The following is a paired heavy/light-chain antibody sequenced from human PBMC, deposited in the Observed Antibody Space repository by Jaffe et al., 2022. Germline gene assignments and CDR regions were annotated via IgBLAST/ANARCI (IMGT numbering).Light chain of an antibody. Sequence: SSELTQDPAVSVALGQTVRITCQGDSLRSYYASWYQQKPGQAPVLVIYGKNNRPSGIPDRFSGSSSGNTASLTITGAQAEDEADYYCNSRDSSGVVFGGGTKLTVL. CDR1: SLRSYY. V-gene: IGLV3-19*01. CDR3: NSRDSSGVV. J-gene: IGLJ2*01. CDR2: GKN.
Heavy chain of an antibody. V-gene: IGHV4-4*02. CDR1: GGSISSSNW. CDR3: AREGSDMITFGGVIVGYNWFDP. Sequence: QVQLQESGPGLVKPSGTLSLTCAVSGGSISSSNWWSWVRQPPGKGLEWIGEIYHSGSTNYNPSLKSRVTISVDKSKNQFSLKLSSVTAADTAVYYCAREGSDMITFGGVIVGYNWFDPWGQGTLVTVSS. J-gene: IGHJ5*02. CDR2: IYHSGST. D-gene: IGHD3-16*02.